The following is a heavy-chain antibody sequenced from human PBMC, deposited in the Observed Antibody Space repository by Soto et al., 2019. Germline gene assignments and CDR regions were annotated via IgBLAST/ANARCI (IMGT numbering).Heavy chain of an antibody. V-gene: IGHV3-30*18. D-gene: IGHD3-3*01. Sequence: GGSLRLSCAASGFTFSSYGMHWVRQAPGKGLEWVAVISYDGSNKYYADSVKGRFTISRDNSKNTLYLQMNSLRAEDTAVYYCAKGSGGSYYDFWSGGYYYYGMDVWGQGTTVTVSS. CDR2: ISYDGSNK. CDR3: AKGSGGSYYDFWSGGYYYYGMDV. J-gene: IGHJ6*02. CDR1: GFTFSSYG.